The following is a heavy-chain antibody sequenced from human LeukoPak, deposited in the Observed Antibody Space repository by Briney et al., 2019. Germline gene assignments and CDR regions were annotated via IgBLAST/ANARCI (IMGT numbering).Heavy chain of an antibody. CDR2: ISSSSSYI. J-gene: IGHJ4*02. CDR1: GFTFSSYS. D-gene: IGHD3-10*01. Sequence: PGGSLRLSCAASGFTFSSYSMNWVRQAPGKGLEWVSSISSSSSYIYYADSVKGRFTISRDNAKNSLYLQMNSLRAEDTAVYYCARDSAGYYGSGSYFGYWGQGTLVTVSS. V-gene: IGHV3-21*01. CDR3: ARDSAGYYGSGSYFGY.